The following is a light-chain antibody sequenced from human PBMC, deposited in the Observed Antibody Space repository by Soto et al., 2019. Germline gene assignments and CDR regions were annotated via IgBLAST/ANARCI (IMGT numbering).Light chain of an antibody. CDR2: DAS. V-gene: IGKV1-33*01. CDR1: QDIRHY. J-gene: IGKJ4*01. Sequence: IQMTQSPSSLSASVGDRVTITCQASQDIRHYLNWYQHKPGEAPKLLIYDASNLETGVPSRFSGGGPGTHFTLTISTLQPEDFSTYSCQQYDNLPLTFGGGTKV. CDR3: QQYDNLPLT.